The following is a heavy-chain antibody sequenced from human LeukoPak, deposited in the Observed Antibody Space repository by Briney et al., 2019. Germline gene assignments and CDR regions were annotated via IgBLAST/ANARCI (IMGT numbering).Heavy chain of an antibody. CDR1: GFTFSIYA. J-gene: IGHJ4*02. V-gene: IGHV3-23*01. CDR2: FSGSTSRT. D-gene: IGHD6-19*01. Sequence: GGSLRLSCAASGFTFSIYAMTWVRQALGKGPEWIATFSGSTSRTYYADSVKGRFTISRDNSKNTLSLRMNSLRAEDTAVYYCTKDDHGGSGWRDYFDYWGQGTLVTVST. CDR3: TKDDHGGSGWRDYFDY.